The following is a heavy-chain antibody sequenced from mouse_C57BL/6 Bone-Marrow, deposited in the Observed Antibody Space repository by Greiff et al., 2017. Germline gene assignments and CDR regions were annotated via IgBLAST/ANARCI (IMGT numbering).Heavy chain of an antibody. Sequence: EVKLQESGPELVKPGASVKISCKASGYSFTGYYMNWVKQSPEKSLEWIGEINPSTGGTTSNQKFKAKATLTVDKSSSTAYMQLKSLTSEDSAVYYCARRTVVAPRYFDVWGTGTTVTVSS. J-gene: IGHJ1*03. CDR3: ARRTVVAPRYFDV. CDR2: INPSTGGT. D-gene: IGHD1-1*01. CDR1: GYSFTGYY. V-gene: IGHV1-42*01.